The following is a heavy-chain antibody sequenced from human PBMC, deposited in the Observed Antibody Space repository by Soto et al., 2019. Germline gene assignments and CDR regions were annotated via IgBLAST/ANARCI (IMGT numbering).Heavy chain of an antibody. V-gene: IGHV2-5*02. Sequence: QITLKESGPTVVKPTETLTLTCTFSGFSLTTSGVGVGWVRQSPGKAPEWLALIYWDDDKRYSTSLNSRLINTKDTTKNHVVLTMANVNPADTATYYCAHRVLRTVFGLVTTTAIYFDFWGPGTPVVVSS. CDR2: IYWDDDK. CDR1: GFSLTTSGVG. CDR3: AHRVLRTVFGLVTTTAIYFDF. J-gene: IGHJ4*02. D-gene: IGHD3-3*01.